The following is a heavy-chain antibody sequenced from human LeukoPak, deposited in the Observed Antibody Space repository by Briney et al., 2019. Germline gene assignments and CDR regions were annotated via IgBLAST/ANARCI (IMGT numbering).Heavy chain of an antibody. CDR1: GGSINRDNYY. J-gene: IGHJ5*02. CDR2: VYYNGYT. CDR3: VRHGSGSYDWFDP. V-gene: IGHV4-39*01. Sequence: SETLSLMCTVSGGSINRDNYYWGWVRQPPGKGLEWLGTVYYNGYTYYTPSLKSRITVSVDPSKSQFSLKLNSVVAADTAVYFCVRHGSGSYDWFDPWGQGTLVTVSS. D-gene: IGHD1-26*01.